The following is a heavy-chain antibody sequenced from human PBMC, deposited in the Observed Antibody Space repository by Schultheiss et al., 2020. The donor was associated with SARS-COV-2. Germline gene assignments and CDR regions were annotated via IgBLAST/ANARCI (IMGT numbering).Heavy chain of an antibody. CDR2: IKSKTDGGTT. D-gene: IGHD3-9*01. CDR3: ARAGGGYYDILTGYSNGDY. Sequence: GGSLRLSCAASGFTFSNAWMSWVRQAPGKGLEWVGRIKSKTDGGTTDYAAPVKGRFTISRDDSKNTLYLQMNSLKTEDTAVYYCARAGGGYYDILTGYSNGDYWGQGTLVTVSS. V-gene: IGHV3-15*01. J-gene: IGHJ4*02. CDR1: GFTFSNAW.